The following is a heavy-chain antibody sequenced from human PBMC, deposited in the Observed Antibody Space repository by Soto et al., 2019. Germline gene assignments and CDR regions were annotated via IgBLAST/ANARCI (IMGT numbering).Heavy chain of an antibody. CDR3: ARDSGSYGTDY. Sequence: SETLSLTCTVSGSSISSDPFYWGWIRQHPGKGLEWIGYIYYSGGTYYNPSLKSRVTISSDTSKNQFSLNLSSVTPADTAVYYCARDSGSYGTDYWGQGTLVTVS. CDR1: GSSISSDPFY. CDR2: IYYSGGT. J-gene: IGHJ4*02. D-gene: IGHD1-26*01. V-gene: IGHV4-31*03.